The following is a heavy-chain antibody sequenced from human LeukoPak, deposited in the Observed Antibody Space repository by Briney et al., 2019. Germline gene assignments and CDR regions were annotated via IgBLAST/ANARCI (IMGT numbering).Heavy chain of an antibody. V-gene: IGHV3-30*01. CDR3: AGDPNRSYFDH. CDR1: GFAFSTYS. Sequence: PGGSLRLSCAASGFAFSTYSMHWVRQAPGKGLEWLALISSDGSNENFADSVKGRFTISRDNSKNTLYLQMNSLRSEDTAIYYCAGDPNRSYFDHWGQGTLATVSS. J-gene: IGHJ4*02. CDR2: ISSDGSNE. D-gene: IGHD1-14*01.